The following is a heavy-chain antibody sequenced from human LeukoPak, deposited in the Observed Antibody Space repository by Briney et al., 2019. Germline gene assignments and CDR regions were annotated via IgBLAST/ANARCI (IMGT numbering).Heavy chain of an antibody. D-gene: IGHD4-11*01. CDR3: ARGLTLTTFDY. CDR1: GFTFSSYT. Sequence: AGGSLRLSCAASGFTFSSYTMTWVRQAPGKGLEWVSTISSGGGSTYYADSVKGRFTISRDNSKNTLYLQMDSLRAEDTAIYYCARGLTLTTFDYWGQGTLVTVSS. J-gene: IGHJ4*02. CDR2: ISSGGGST. V-gene: IGHV3-23*01.